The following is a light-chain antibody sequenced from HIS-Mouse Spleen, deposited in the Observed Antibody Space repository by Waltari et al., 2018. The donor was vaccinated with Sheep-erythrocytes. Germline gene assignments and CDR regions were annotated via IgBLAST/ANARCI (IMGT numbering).Light chain of an antibody. CDR1: KLGDKY. CDR3: QAWDSSTAWV. J-gene: IGLJ3*02. V-gene: IGLV3-1*01. CDR2: QDS. Sequence: SYELTQPPSVSVSPGQTASITCSGDKLGDKYACWYQQKPGQSPVLGIYQDSKRPSGSPERFSGSNPGNTATLTISGTQAMDEADYYCQAWDSSTAWVFGGGTKLTVL.